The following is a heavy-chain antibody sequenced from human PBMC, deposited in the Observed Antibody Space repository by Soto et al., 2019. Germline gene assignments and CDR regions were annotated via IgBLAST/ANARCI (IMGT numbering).Heavy chain of an antibody. CDR1: GGSVSSGSYY. V-gene: IGHV4-61*01. CDR2: IYYSGST. CDR3: ARALADY. J-gene: IGHJ4*02. Sequence: PSETLSLTCTVSGGSVSSGSYYWSWIRQPPGKGLEWIGYIYYSGSTNYNPSLKSRVTISVDTSKNQFSPKLSSVTAADTAVYYCARALADYWGQGTLVTVSS. D-gene: IGHD3-3*02.